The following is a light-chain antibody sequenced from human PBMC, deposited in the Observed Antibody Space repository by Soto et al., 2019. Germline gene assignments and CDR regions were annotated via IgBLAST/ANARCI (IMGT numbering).Light chain of an antibody. CDR3: SSFTTSRTYV. J-gene: IGLJ1*01. CDR1: SDDVGAYNY. Sequence: QSALTQPASVSGSPGQSITIYCTGTSDDVGAYNYVSWYQQYPGKAPKLMIYEVNNRPSGISNHFSGSKYGNTASLTISGLQTEDEADYHCSSFTTSRTYVFVTGTKLTVL. CDR2: EVN. V-gene: IGLV2-14*01.